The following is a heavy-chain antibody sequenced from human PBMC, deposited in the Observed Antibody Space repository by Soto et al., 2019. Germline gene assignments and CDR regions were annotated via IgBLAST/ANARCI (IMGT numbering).Heavy chain of an antibody. CDR3: ARSVAVPGAHIDY. Sequence: PSETRSLTCSVSGGSISGSYWSWIRQSPGKGLXWLXXVXXTXXXXXSXXLRSRVSISVDTSKNEFSLRLSSVTAADTAVYFCARSVAVPGAHIDYWGQGTQVTVSS. CDR1: GGSISGSY. J-gene: IGHJ4*02. CDR2: VXXTXXX. V-gene: IGHV4-59*01. D-gene: IGHD6-19*01.